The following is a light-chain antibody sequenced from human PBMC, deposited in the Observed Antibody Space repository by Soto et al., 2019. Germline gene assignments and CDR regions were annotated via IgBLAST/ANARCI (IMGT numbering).Light chain of an antibody. V-gene: IGKV4-1*01. Sequence: DIVMTQSPDSLAVSLGERATINCKSSQSVLYSSNNKNYLAWYQQKPGQPPKLLIYWASTRESGVPDRFSGSGSGTDFTLTSSSLQAEDVAVYYCQQYYSTPYTGGQGTKLEIK. J-gene: IGKJ2*01. CDR1: QSVLYSSNNKNY. CDR2: WAS. CDR3: QQYYSTPYT.